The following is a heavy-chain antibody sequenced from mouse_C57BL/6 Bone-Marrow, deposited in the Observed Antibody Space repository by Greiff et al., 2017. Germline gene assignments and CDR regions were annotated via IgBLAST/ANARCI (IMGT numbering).Heavy chain of an antibody. D-gene: IGHD2-1*01. CDR3: AREGRYGKGAMDY. J-gene: IGHJ4*01. CDR1: GYTFTNYW. V-gene: IGHV1-63*01. Sequence: VQLQQSGAELVRPGTSVKMSCKASGYTFTNYWIGWAKQRPGHGLEWLGDIYPGGGYTNYNEKFKGKATLTADKSSSTAYMQFSSLTSEDSAIYDWAREGRYGKGAMDYGGQGTSVTVCS. CDR2: IYPGGGYT.